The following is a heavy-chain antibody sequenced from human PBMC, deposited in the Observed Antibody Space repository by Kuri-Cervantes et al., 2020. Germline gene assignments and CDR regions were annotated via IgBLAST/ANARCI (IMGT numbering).Heavy chain of an antibody. Sequence: ASVKVSCKASGCTFTTYAMHWVRQAPGQRLEWMGWINAGNGNTKYSQKFQGRVTITRDTSASTAYMELSSLRSEDTAVYYCASSSWYEPFDYWGQGTLVTVSS. J-gene: IGHJ4*02. CDR2: INAGNGNT. CDR3: ASSSWYEPFDY. V-gene: IGHV1-3*01. D-gene: IGHD6-13*01. CDR1: GCTFTTYA.